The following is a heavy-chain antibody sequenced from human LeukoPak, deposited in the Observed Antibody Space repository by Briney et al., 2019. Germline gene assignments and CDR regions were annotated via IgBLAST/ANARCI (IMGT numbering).Heavy chain of an antibody. D-gene: IGHD2-2*02. CDR2: INHSGST. V-gene: IGHV4-34*01. J-gene: IGHJ4*02. Sequence: PSETLSLTCTVSGGSISSYYWSWIRQPPGKGLEWIGEINHSGSTNYNPSLKSRVTISVDTSKNQFSLKLSSVTAADTAVYYCARPDCSSTSCYRRGFDYWGQGTLVTVSS. CDR1: GGSISSYY. CDR3: ARPDCSSTSCYRRGFDY.